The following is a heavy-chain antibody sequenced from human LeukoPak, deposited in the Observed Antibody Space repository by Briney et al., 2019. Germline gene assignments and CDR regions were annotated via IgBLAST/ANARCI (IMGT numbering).Heavy chain of an antibody. V-gene: IGHV4-38-2*01. D-gene: IGHD2-15*01. CDR3: ARGVVGVVAAIRGAFDI. Sequence: SETLSLTCAVSGYSISSGYYWGWNRQPPGKGLEWIGSIYHSGSTYYNPSLKSRVTISVDTSKNQFSLKLSSVTAADTAVYYCARGVVGVVAAIRGAFDIWGQGTMVTVSS. CDR1: GYSISSGYY. CDR2: IYHSGST. J-gene: IGHJ3*02.